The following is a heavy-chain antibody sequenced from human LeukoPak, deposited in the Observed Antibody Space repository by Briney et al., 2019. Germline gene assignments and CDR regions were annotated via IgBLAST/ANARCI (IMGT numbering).Heavy chain of an antibody. D-gene: IGHD3-22*01. V-gene: IGHV1-2*06. CDR3: ARDHDSSGYYLSDFDY. Sequence: ASVKVSCKASGYTFTGYYMHWVRQAPGQGLEWMGRINPNSGGTNYARKFQGRVTMTRDTSISTAYMELSRLRSDDTAVYYCARDHDSSGYYLSDFDYWGQGTLVTVSS. CDR2: INPNSGGT. CDR1: GYTFTGYY. J-gene: IGHJ4*02.